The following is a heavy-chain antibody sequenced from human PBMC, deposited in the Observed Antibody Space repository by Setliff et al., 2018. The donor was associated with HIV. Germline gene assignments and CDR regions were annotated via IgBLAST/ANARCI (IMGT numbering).Heavy chain of an antibody. J-gene: IGHJ5*02. D-gene: IGHD5-12*01. CDR2: IGTDGAV. Sequence: GGSLRLSCAASGLNFTRCDIHWVRQAPGKGLEWVAGIGTDGAVHYADSVKGRFTIPRDNSKNTLYLQMNSLGAEDTAVYYCARSGYSGYDWNWFDPWGQGTLVTVSS. CDR3: ARSGYSGYDWNWFDP. V-gene: IGHV3-30*03. CDR1: GLNFTRCD.